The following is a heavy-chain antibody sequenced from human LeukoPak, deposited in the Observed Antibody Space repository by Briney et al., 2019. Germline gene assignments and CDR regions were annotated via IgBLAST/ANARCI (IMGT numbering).Heavy chain of an antibody. J-gene: IGHJ5*02. D-gene: IGHD5/OR15-5a*01. V-gene: IGHV1-18*01. CDR2: ISAYNGNT. Sequence: GAPVKGSCKASGYTFTSYGISWVRQAPGQGLECMGWISAYNGNTNYAQKLQGRVTTSPGTRTRAPHTELRRRRADKTRVFYSARIVSNWFDPWGQGTLVTVSS. CDR1: GYTFTSYG. CDR3: ARIVSNWFDP.